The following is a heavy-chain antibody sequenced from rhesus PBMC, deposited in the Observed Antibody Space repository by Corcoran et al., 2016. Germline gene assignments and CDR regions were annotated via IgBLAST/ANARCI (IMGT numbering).Heavy chain of an antibody. Sequence: QLQLQESGPGLVKPSETLSLTCAVSGGSISSNYWTWIRQPPGKGLVWIGRISGSGGSPDYNPSLKSRVTISTNTSKNQFSLKLTSVTAADTAVYYCVRSAAAARNVLDVWGRGLLVTVSS. CDR3: VRSAAAARNVLDV. CDR2: ISGSGGSP. CDR1: GGSISSNY. D-gene: IGHD6-43*01. J-gene: IGHJ5-2*02. V-gene: IGHV4-173*01.